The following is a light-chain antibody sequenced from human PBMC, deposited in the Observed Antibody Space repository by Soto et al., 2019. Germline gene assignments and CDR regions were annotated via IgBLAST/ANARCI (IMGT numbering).Light chain of an antibody. CDR2: DVS. CDR3: SSYTSTSTLV. J-gene: IGLJ2*01. V-gene: IGLV2-14*03. Sequence: QPASVSGSPGQSITISCTGTSSDVGGYNYVSWYQQHPDKAPQLMIYDVSNRPSGISDRFSGSKSGNTASLTISGLQAEDEADYYCSSYTSTSTLVFGGGTKLTVL. CDR1: SSDVGGYNY.